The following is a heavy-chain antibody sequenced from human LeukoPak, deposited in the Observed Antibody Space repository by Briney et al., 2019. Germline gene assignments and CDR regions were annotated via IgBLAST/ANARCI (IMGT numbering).Heavy chain of an antibody. Sequence: SETLSLTCTVSGYSISSGYCWGWIRQPPGKGLEWIGSIYHSGSTYYNPSLKSRVTISVDTSKNQFSLKLSSVTAADTAVYYCARGVPEKTYYYYYYMDVWGKGTTVTISS. D-gene: IGHD1-1*01. CDR3: ARGVPEKTYYYYYYMDV. J-gene: IGHJ6*03. CDR2: IYHSGST. CDR1: GYSISSGYC. V-gene: IGHV4-38-2*02.